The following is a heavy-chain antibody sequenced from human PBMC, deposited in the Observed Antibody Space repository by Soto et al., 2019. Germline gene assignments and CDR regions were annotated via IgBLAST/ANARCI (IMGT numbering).Heavy chain of an antibody. D-gene: IGHD2-2*01. J-gene: IGHJ6*02. Sequence: QPGGSLRLSCAASGFTFSSYAMHWVRQAPGKGLEWVAVISYDGSNKYYADSVKGRFTISRDNSKNTLYLQMNSLRAEDTAVYYCARELNGKGVVPAANPYYYYGMDVWGQGTTVTVSS. CDR2: ISYDGSNK. CDR3: ARELNGKGVVPAANPYYYYGMDV. V-gene: IGHV3-30-3*01. CDR1: GFTFSSYA.